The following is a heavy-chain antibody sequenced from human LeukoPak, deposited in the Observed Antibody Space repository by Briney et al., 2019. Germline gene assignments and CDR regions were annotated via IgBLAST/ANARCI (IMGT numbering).Heavy chain of an antibody. CDR1: GYSFTTFG. CDR3: ARGGRGYSYSPFDY. J-gene: IGHJ4*02. D-gene: IGHD5-18*01. Sequence: ASVKVSCESSGYSFTTFGISWVRQAPGQGLEWMGWISGYNHNTRYAQTFQGRVTLTTDTSASTAYMDLRSLTSDDTAVYYCARGGRGYSYSPFDYWGQGSLVTLST. V-gene: IGHV1-18*01. CDR2: ISGYNHNT.